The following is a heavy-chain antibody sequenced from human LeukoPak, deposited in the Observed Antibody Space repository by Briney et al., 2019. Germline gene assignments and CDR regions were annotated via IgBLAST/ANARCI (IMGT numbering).Heavy chain of an antibody. D-gene: IGHD5-12*01. J-gene: IGHJ4*02. CDR2: ISADNHNT. CDR1: GYIFANYG. CDR3: ARDRRGYSAYDGEGFDY. V-gene: IGHV1-18*04. Sequence: GASVKVSCKASGYIFANYGFSWVRQAPGQGLEWMGRISADNHNTKYAQKFQDRVTMTDDRSTSTVYMELRSLRSDDTAVYYCARDRRGYSAYDGEGFDYWGQGTLVTVSS.